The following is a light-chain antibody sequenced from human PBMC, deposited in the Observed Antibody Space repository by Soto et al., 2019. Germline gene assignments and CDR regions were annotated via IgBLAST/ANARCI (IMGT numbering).Light chain of an antibody. CDR2: DAS. J-gene: IGKJ5*01. Sequence: EVVLTQSPATLSLSPGERATLSCRASHNVRSYVAWYQQKPGQAPRLLIYDASNMAPDTPARFSGSGSGTDFTLTISSLEPDDFAVYFCQQRYDWPPITFGQGTRVEIK. CDR1: HNVRSY. V-gene: IGKV3-11*01. CDR3: QQRYDWPPIT.